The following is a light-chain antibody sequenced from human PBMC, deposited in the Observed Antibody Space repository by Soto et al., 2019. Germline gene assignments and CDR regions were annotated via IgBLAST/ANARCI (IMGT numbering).Light chain of an antibody. CDR3: QQYGSSPWT. CDR1: QSVSSSY. Sequence: IVVTQSPGTLSLSPGERATLSCRASQSVSSSYLAWYQQKPDQAPRLLIYGASSRATGIPDRFSGSGSGTDFTLTISRLEPEDFAVYYCQQYGSSPWTFGQGTKVEIK. V-gene: IGKV3-20*01. CDR2: GAS. J-gene: IGKJ1*01.